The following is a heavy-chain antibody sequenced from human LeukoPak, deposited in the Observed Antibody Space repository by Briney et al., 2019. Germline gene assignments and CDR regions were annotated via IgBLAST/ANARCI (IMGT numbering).Heavy chain of an antibody. CDR1: GGSISSYY. J-gene: IGHJ4*02. CDR2: IYYSGST. Sequence: SETLSLTCTVSGGSISSYYWSWIRQPPGKGLEWIGYIYYSGSTYYNPSLKSRVTISVDTSKNQFSLKPSSVTAADTAVYYCARGTPYYDFWSGYLFDYWGQGTLVTVSS. V-gene: IGHV4-30-4*01. CDR3: ARGTPYYDFWSGYLFDY. D-gene: IGHD3-3*01.